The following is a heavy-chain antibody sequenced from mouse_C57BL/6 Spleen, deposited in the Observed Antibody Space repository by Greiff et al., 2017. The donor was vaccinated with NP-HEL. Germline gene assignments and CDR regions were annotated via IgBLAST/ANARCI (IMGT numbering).Heavy chain of an antibody. CDR2: IDPSDSYT. CDR3: ARAYGSSYGY. J-gene: IGHJ2*01. D-gene: IGHD1-1*01. Sequence: QVQLKQPGAELVKPGASVKLSCKASGYTFTSYWMQWVKQRPGQGLEWIGEIDPSDSYTNYNQKFKGKATLTVDTSSSTAYMQLSSLTSEDSAVYYCARAYGSSYGYWGKGTTLTVSS. V-gene: IGHV1-50*01. CDR1: GYTFTSYW.